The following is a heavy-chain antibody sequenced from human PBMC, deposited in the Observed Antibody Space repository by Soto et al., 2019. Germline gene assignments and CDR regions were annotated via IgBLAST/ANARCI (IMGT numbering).Heavy chain of an antibody. J-gene: IGHJ4*02. CDR3: AIILSYDSRGIDY. CDR1: SFTFIDYA. CDR2: ISGSGGRT. V-gene: IGHV3-23*01. D-gene: IGHD3-22*01. Sequence: GSLRLFFRASSFTFIDYAMSCVLRAPGKGLEWVAAISGSGGRTYYADSVKGRFTISRDNSKNTLYLKMNSLRAEDTAVYYCAIILSYDSRGIDYWGQGSPVTVS.